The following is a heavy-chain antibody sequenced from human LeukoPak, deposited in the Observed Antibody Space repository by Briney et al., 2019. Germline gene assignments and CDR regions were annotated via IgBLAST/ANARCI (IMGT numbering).Heavy chain of an antibody. CDR2: ISYDESNK. D-gene: IGHD3-22*01. V-gene: IGHV3-30*18. J-gene: IGHJ4*02. Sequence: GRSLRLSCAASGFTFSSYGMHWVRQAPGKGLEWVSVISYDESNKNYADSVKGRFTISRDNSKNTLYLQMNSLRVEDTAVYFCAKYGSYNYFDTSLDYWGQGTLVTVSS. CDR3: AKYGSYNYFDTSLDY. CDR1: GFTFSSYG.